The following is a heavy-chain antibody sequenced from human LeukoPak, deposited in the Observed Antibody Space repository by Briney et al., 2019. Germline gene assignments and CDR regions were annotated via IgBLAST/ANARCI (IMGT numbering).Heavy chain of an antibody. CDR3: ARDASDTAMVHPGRSIGFDY. J-gene: IGHJ4*02. Sequence: ASVKVSCKASGYTFTSYYMHWVRQAPGQGLEWMGIINPSGGSTSYAQKFQGRVTMTRDMSTSTVYTELSSLRSEDTAVYYCARDASDTAMVHPGRSIGFDYWGQGTLVTVSS. CDR2: INPSGGST. CDR1: GYTFTSYY. D-gene: IGHD5-18*01. V-gene: IGHV1-46*01.